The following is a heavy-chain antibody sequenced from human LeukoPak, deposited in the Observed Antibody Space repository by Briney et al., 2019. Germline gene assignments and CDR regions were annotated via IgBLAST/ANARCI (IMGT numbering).Heavy chain of an antibody. J-gene: IGHJ4*01. V-gene: IGHV4-30-4*08. CDR2: IYYRGTT. Sequence: PSQTLSLTCTVSGGSFSNSDHYWSWIRQPPGKGLQWIGFIYYRGTTYYSPSLRGRASISLDPSKNQFTLNLDSVTAADTAVYYCARLRGSGRYGWTHFDFWGQGTLVTISS. CDR1: GGSFSNSDHY. D-gene: IGHD3-10*01. CDR3: ARLRGSGRYGWTHFDF.